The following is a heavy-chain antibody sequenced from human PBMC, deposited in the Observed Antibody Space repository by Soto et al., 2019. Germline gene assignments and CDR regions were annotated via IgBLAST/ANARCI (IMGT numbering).Heavy chain of an antibody. V-gene: IGHV3-30*18. CDR1: GFTFSSYG. Sequence: QVQLVESGGGVVQPGRSLRLSCAASGFTFSSYGMHWVRQAPGKGLEWVAVISYDGSNKYYADSVKGRFTISRDNSKNTLYLQMNSLRAEDTAVYYCAKLFPRGYGDYSNWFDPWGQGTLVTVSS. J-gene: IGHJ5*02. CDR3: AKLFPRGYGDYSNWFDP. D-gene: IGHD4-17*01. CDR2: ISYDGSNK.